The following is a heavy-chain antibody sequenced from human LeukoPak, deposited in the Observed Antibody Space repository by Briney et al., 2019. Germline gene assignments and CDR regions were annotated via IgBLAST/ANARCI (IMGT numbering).Heavy chain of an antibody. V-gene: IGHV4-59*01. Sequence: PSETLSLTCTVSGGSISSYYWSWVRQPPGKGLEWIGYIYYSGSTNYNPSLKSRVTISVDTSNNQFSLKLSSVTAADTAVYYCARDSGGSMHCYYYGMDVWGQGTTVTVSS. D-gene: IGHD2-15*01. CDR3: ARDSGGSMHCYYYGMDV. CDR1: GGSISSYY. J-gene: IGHJ6*02. CDR2: IYYSGST.